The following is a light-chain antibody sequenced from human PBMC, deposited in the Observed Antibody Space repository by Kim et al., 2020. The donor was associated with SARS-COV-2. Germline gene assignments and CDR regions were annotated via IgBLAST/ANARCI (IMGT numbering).Light chain of an antibody. CDR3: QKYNSAPWT. CDR2: AAS. V-gene: IGKV1-39*01. Sequence: ASVGDRLTIACRASQSISYFLNLYQQKPGKAPKLLIYAASSLQSGVPSRFSGSGSGTEFTLTIDSLQTEDVATYYCQKYNSAPWTFGPGTKVDIK. J-gene: IGKJ1*01. CDR1: QSISYF.